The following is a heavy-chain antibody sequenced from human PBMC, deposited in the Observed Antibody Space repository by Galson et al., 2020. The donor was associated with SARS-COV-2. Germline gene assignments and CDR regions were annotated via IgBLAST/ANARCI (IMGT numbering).Heavy chain of an antibody. CDR2: VYHNGNT. CDR3: ARGFRGVPTALSWFDS. J-gene: IGHJ5*01. CDR1: GYFISSGYF. Sequence: SETLSLTCSVSGYFISSGYFGGWIRQPPGKGLEWVGTVYHNGNTYYNPSLKSRLTISVDTSKNQFTLKLKSVTAADTAFYYCARGFRGVPTALSWFDSWGRGTLVTVSS. D-gene: IGHD2-2*01. V-gene: IGHV4-38-2*02.